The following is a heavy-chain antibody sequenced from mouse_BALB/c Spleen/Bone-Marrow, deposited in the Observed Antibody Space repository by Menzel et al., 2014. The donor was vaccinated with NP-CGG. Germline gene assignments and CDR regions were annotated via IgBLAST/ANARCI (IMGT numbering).Heavy chain of an antibody. J-gene: IGHJ3*01. CDR1: GFSFNSYG. Sequence: EVNLEESGGGLVKSGGSLKLSCAASGFSFNSYGMSWVRQTPEKRLEWVATISGGGSYTFYPDSVKGRFTISRDNAKNNLYLQLSSLRSKDTALYYCARHAYYDQTEVSFVYWGQGTLVTVSA. CDR2: ISGGGSYT. D-gene: IGHD2-4*01. CDR3: ARHAYYDQTEVSFVY. V-gene: IGHV5-9-2*01.